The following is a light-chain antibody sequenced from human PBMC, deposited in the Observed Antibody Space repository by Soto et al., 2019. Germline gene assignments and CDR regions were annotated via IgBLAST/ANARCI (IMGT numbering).Light chain of an antibody. J-gene: IGLJ2*01. CDR3: SSYTNRRTIV. CDR2: DVT. Sequence: QAVVTQPASVSGSPGQSITISCTGTSSDVGGYNYVSWYQQHPGKAPKLMIYDVTNRPSGVSNRFSGSKSGNTASLTISGLQAEDEADYYCSSYTNRRTIVFGGGTKVTVL. V-gene: IGLV2-14*01. CDR1: SSDVGGYNY.